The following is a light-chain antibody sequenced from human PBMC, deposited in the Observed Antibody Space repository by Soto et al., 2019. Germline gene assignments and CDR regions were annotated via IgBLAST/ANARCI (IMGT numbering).Light chain of an antibody. CDR3: QQRSNLWT. Sequence: IVLTQSPATLSLSPGESATLSCRASQSVSTYLAWYQQKPGQAPRLLIYDASNRAAGIPARFSGSGSGTDFTLTISSLEAEDFAVYYCQQRSNLWTFGQGTKVDIK. CDR1: QSVSTY. V-gene: IGKV3-11*01. CDR2: DAS. J-gene: IGKJ1*01.